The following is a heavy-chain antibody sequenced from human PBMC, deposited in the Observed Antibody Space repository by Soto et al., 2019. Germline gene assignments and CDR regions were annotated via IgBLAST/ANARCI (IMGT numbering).Heavy chain of an antibody. CDR1: GGTFTSYT. CDR2: IIPVLNIA. V-gene: IGHV1-69*02. J-gene: IGHJ4*02. D-gene: IGHD1-26*01. CDR3: AKAPSASSPFDY. Sequence: QVQLVQSGAEVKKPGSSVKVSCKASGGTFTSYTFNWVRQAPGQGLELMGRIIPVLNIANYAQKFQGRVTITADKXTSTAYXXXXXXXXEDTAIYYCAKAPSASSPFDYWGQGTLVTVSS.